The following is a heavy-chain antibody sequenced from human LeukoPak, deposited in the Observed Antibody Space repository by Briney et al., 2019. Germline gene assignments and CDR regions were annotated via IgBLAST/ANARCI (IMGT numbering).Heavy chain of an antibody. CDR3: ARDSSARD. Sequence: GGPLRLSCAASGFTVSSNYMSWVRQAPGKGLEWVANIKQDGSEKHYVDSVKGRFSISRDNAKNSLYLQMNSLRADDTAVYYCARDSSARDWGQGTLVTVSS. D-gene: IGHD3-22*01. CDR1: GFTVSSNY. J-gene: IGHJ4*02. V-gene: IGHV3-7*01. CDR2: IKQDGSEK.